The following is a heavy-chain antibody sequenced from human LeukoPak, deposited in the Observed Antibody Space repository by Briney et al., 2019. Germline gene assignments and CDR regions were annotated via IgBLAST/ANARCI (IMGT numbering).Heavy chain of an antibody. Sequence: PSETLSLTCAVYGGSFSGYYWSWIRQPPGKGLEWIGEINHSGSTNYNPSLKSRVTISVDTSKNQFSLKLSSVTAADTAVYYCARGRYCSSTSCANDYWGQGTLVTVSS. CDR2: INHSGST. CDR3: ARGRYCSSTSCANDY. CDR1: GGSFSGYY. J-gene: IGHJ4*02. V-gene: IGHV4-34*01. D-gene: IGHD2-2*01.